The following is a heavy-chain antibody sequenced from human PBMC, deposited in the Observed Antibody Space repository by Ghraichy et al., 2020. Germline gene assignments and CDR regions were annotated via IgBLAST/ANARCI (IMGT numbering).Heavy chain of an antibody. CDR2: INPSDGST. D-gene: IGHD2-2*01. Sequence: ASVKVSCKASGYMFINHYIHWVQQAPGQGRQWMGLINPSDGSTTYAQKFQGRVTMTRDTSTNTVYMELSSLRSEDTAIYYCARDKADCSSSTCSPYYMDVWGKGATVTVSS. CDR1: GYMFINHY. CDR3: ARDKADCSSSTCSPYYMDV. V-gene: IGHV1-46*01. J-gene: IGHJ6*03.